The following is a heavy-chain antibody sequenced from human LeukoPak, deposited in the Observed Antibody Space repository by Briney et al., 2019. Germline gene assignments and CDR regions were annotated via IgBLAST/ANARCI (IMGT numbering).Heavy chain of an antibody. CDR1: GFTFSSYS. Sequence: GGSLRLSCAASGFTFSSYSMNWVRQAPGKGLEWVSYISSSGSTIYYADSAKGRFTISRDNSKNTLYLQMNSLRAEDTAVYYCAKDRSGSPGGAFDIWGQGTMVTVSS. CDR3: AKDRSGSPGGAFDI. CDR2: ISSSGSTI. D-gene: IGHD1-26*01. J-gene: IGHJ3*02. V-gene: IGHV3-48*01.